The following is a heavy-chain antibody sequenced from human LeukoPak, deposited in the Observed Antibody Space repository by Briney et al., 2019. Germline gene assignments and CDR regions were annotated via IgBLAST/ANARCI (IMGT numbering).Heavy chain of an antibody. Sequence: SETLSLTCTVSGGSISSADYYWSWIRQPPGKGLEWIGYIYYSGSTYYNPSLKSRVTISVDTSKNQFSLKLSSVTAADTAVYYCASHIVVVPAAIHPVDYWGQGTLVTVSS. V-gene: IGHV4-30-4*01. J-gene: IGHJ4*02. D-gene: IGHD2-2*01. CDR2: IYYSGST. CDR1: GGSISSADYY. CDR3: ASHIVVVPAAIHPVDY.